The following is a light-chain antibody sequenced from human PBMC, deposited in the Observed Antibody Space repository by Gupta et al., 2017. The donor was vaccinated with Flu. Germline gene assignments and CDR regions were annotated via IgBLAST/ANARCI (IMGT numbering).Light chain of an antibody. CDR1: ALPKQY. J-gene: IGLJ2*01. CDR3: QSADSSGTYVV. V-gene: IGLV3-25*02. Sequence: SYELTQPPSVSVSPGQTARITCSGDALPKQYAYWYQQKPGQAPVLVIYKDSERPSGIPERFSGSSSGTTVTLTISGVRAEEEADYYCQSADSSGTYVVFGGGTKLTVL. CDR2: KDS.